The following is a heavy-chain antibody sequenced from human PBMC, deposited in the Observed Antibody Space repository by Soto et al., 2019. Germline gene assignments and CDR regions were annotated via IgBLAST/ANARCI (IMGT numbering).Heavy chain of an antibody. CDR2: IIGSGGST. CDR3: AKDATYYYDSSGYYYPSYDY. V-gene: IGHV3-23*01. Sequence: GSLRLSCAASGFTFSSYAMSWVRQAPGKGLEWVSAIIGSGGSTYYADSVKGRFTISRDNSKNTLYLQMNSLRAEDTAVYYCAKDATYYYDSSGYYYPSYDYWGQGPLVTVSS. J-gene: IGHJ4*02. CDR1: GFTFSSYA. D-gene: IGHD3-22*01.